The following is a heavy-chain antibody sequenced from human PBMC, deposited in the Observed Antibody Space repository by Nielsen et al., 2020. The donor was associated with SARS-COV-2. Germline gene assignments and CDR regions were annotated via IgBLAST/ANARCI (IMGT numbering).Heavy chain of an antibody. Sequence: GESLKISCEASGFTFSNYWMHWVRQVPGKGLVWVSRINNDGSKPSYADSVEGRFTISRDNAKNTLYLQMNSLRAEDTAVYYCANIAVADFDYWGQGTLVTVSS. CDR3: ANIAVADFDY. V-gene: IGHV3-74*01. J-gene: IGHJ4*02. D-gene: IGHD6-19*01. CDR1: GFTFSNYW. CDR2: INNDGSKP.